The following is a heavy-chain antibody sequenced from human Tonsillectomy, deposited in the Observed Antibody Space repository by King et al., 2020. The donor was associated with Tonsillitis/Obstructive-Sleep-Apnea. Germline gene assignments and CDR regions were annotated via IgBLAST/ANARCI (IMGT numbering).Heavy chain of an antibody. D-gene: IGHD3-10*01. CDR3: ARGAYGSGTYYPH. Sequence: VQLQESGPGLVEPSETLSLTCTVPGGSISSYYWSWIRQPPGKGLEWIGYIYYSGSTNYNPSLKSRVTISVDTSKNQFSLKLSSVTAADTAVYYCARGAYGSGTYYPHWGQGTLVTVSP. CDR2: IYYSGST. V-gene: IGHV4-59*01. J-gene: IGHJ4*02. CDR1: GGSISSYY.